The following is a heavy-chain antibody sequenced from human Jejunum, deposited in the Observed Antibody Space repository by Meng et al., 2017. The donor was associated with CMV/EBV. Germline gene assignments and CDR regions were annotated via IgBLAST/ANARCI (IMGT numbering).Heavy chain of an antibody. CDR3: AHEDASGFEYYLDS. CDR1: GVSLSTDGVG. CDR2: IFWDDDK. D-gene: IGHD1-1*01. V-gene: IGHV2-5*02. Sequence: SGVSLSTDGVGGGWIRQPPGKGLEWLALIFWDDDKRYSPSLKNRLTITKDTSKNQVVLTMTNMNPVDTATYYCAHEDASGFEYYLDSWGQGTLVTVSS. J-gene: IGHJ4*02.